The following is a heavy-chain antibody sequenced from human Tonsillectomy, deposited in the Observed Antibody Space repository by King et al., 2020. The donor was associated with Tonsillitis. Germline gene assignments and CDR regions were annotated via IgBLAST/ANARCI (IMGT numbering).Heavy chain of an antibody. D-gene: IGHD4-17*01. Sequence: QLVQSGGGLVQPGGSLRLSCAASGFTFSSYAMSWVRQAPGKGLEWVSTISGSGGNTYYADSVKGRFTISRDNSKNTLYLRMNSLRAEDTAVYYCAKDYLTGFGDYHPLDCWGQGTLVTVSS. V-gene: IGHV3-23*04. CDR3: AKDYLTGFGDYHPLDC. CDR2: ISGSGGNT. CDR1: GFTFSSYA. J-gene: IGHJ4*02.